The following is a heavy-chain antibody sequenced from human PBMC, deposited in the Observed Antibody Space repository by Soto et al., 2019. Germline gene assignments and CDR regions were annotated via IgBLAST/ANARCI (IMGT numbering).Heavy chain of an antibody. J-gene: IGHJ3*02. V-gene: IGHV4-59*12. CDR3: ARDTYNWNVRGPNAFDI. D-gene: IGHD1-1*01. CDR1: GGSISSYY. CDR2: IYYSGST. Sequence: PSETLSLTCTVSGGSISSYYWSWIRQPPGKGLEWIGYIYYSGSTNYNPSLKSRVTISVDTSKNQFSLKLSSVTAADTAVYYCARDTYNWNVRGPNAFDIWGQGTMVTVSS.